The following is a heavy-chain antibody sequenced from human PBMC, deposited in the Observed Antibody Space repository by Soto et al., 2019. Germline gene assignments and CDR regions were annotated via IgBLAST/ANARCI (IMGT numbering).Heavy chain of an antibody. CDR2: ISSSSSTI. CDR3: ARSPRYGDHTIDY. J-gene: IGHJ4*02. D-gene: IGHD4-17*01. Sequence: GGSLRLSCAASGFTFSSYSMNWVRQAPGKGLEWVSYISSSSSTIYYADSVKGRFTISRDNAKNSLYLQMNSLRAEDTAVYYCARSPRYGDHTIDYWGQGTLVTSPQ. CDR1: GFTFSSYS. V-gene: IGHV3-48*01.